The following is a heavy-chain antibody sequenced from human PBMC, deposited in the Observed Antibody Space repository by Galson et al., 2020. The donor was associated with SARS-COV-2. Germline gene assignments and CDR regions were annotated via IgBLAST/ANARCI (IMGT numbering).Heavy chain of an antibody. J-gene: IGHJ4*02. CDR3: ARDGGGFIDY. CDR2: ISYDGSNK. Sequence: GESLKISCAASGFTISSYAMHWVRQAPGKGLEWEAVISYDGSNKYYADSVKGRFTISRDNSKNTLYLQMNSLRAEDTAVYYCARDGGGFIDYWGQGTLVTVSS. V-gene: IGHV3-30*04. CDR1: GFTISSYA. D-gene: IGHD2-15*01.